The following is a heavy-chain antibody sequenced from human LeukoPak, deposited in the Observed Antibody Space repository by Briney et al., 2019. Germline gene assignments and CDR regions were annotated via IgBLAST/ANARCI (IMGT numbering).Heavy chain of an antibody. V-gene: IGHV3-30*18. Sequence: PPGGSLRLSCAASGFTFSSYGMHWVRQAPGKGLEWVAVISYDGSNKYYADSVKGRFTISRDNSKNTLHLQMNSLRAEDTAVYYCAKDDDGGGSCLDYWGQGTLVTVSS. CDR1: GFTFSSYG. CDR3: AKDDDGGGSCLDY. J-gene: IGHJ4*02. CDR2: ISYDGSNK. D-gene: IGHD2-15*01.